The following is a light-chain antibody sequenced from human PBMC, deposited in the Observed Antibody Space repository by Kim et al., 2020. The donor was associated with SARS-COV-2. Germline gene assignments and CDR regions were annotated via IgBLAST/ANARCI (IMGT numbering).Light chain of an antibody. Sequence: SASVGDRVTITCRASQGIRKYLAWYQQRPGKVPRLLIHAASTLMSGVPSRFSGGGSGTTFTLTISSLQPEDVATYYCQTYDSVPYTFGQGTKLEI. CDR3: QTYDSVPYT. CDR1: QGIRKY. CDR2: AAS. V-gene: IGKV1-27*01. J-gene: IGKJ2*01.